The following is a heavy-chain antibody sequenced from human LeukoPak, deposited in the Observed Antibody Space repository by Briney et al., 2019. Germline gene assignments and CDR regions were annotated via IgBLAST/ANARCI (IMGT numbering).Heavy chain of an antibody. CDR1: GFTFSSYS. J-gene: IGHJ4*02. V-gene: IGHV3-66*01. Sequence: PGGSLRLSCAASGFTFSSYSMNWVRQAPGKGLEWVSVSYTGGSTYYADSVKGRFTISRDNSKNTLFLQMDSLRAEDTAVYYCARWRGIAAAFFDYWGQGTLVTVSS. CDR3: ARWRGIAAAFFDY. CDR2: SYTGGST. D-gene: IGHD6-13*01.